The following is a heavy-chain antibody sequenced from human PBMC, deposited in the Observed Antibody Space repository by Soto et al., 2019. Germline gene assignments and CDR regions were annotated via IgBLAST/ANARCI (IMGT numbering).Heavy chain of an antibody. Sequence: EVQLLESGGGLVQPGGSLRLSCAASGFTFSSYAMSWVRQAPGKGLEWVSAISGSGGSTYYADSVKGRFTISRDNSKNKLYLQMNSLRAEDTAVYYCAKSGGYYGSGSYSLYYYGMDVWGQGTTVTVSS. CDR3: AKSGGYYGSGSYSLYYYGMDV. V-gene: IGHV3-23*01. D-gene: IGHD3-10*01. CDR1: GFTFSSYA. J-gene: IGHJ6*02. CDR2: ISGSGGST.